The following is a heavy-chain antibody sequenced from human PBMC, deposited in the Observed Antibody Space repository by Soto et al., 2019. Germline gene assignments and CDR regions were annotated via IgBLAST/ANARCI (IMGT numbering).Heavy chain of an antibody. V-gene: IGHV1-58*01. D-gene: IGHD3-10*01. CDR2: IVVGSGNT. CDR1: GFTFTSSA. J-gene: IGHJ6*03. CDR3: AARGNRDYYMDV. Sequence: QMQLVQSGPEVRKPGTSVKVSCKASGFTFTSSALQWVRQARGQRLEWIGWIVVGSGNTNYAQKFQERVTITRDMSTSTAYMELNSLRPDDTAVYYCAARGNRDYYMDVWGKGTTVTVSS.